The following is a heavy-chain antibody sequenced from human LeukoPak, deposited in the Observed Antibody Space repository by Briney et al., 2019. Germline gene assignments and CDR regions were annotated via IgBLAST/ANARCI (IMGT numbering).Heavy chain of an antibody. J-gene: IGHJ5*01. D-gene: IGHD6-13*01. CDR3: ARIAAAGFDC. V-gene: IGHV3-7*03. CDR1: GFAFSNHW. Sequence: AGGSLRLSCAASGFAFSNHWMSWVRQAPGKGLEWVANIKQDGSEKYYVDSLKGRFTISRDNAKNSLYLQMNSLQAEDTAVYYCARIAAAGFDCWGQGTLVTVSS. CDR2: IKQDGSEK.